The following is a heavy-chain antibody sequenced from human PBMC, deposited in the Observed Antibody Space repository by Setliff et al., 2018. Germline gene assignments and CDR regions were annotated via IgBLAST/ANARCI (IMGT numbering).Heavy chain of an antibody. J-gene: IGHJ2*01. CDR3: ARDWGITRTNNWYFDL. V-gene: IGHV3-7*01. CDR2: IKQDGSVK. D-gene: IGHD1-7*01. Sequence: GGSLRLSCAASGFTFSSYWMNWVRQAPGKGLEWVANIKQDGSVKNYVDSVKDRFTISRDNAKNSLFLQMNSLRVEDTAVYYCARDWGITRTNNWYFDLWGRGTLVTVSS. CDR1: GFTFSSYW.